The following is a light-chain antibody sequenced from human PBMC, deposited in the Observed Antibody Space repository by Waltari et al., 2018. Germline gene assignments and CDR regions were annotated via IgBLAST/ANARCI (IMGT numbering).Light chain of an antibody. CDR2: GHP. CDR3: QSYDISLSPHVV. V-gene: IGLV1-40*01. CDR1: RSNIGAGYD. J-gene: IGLJ2*01. Sequence: QSVLTQPPSVSGAPGQRVTISCTGSRSNIGAGYDVHCSQQLPGTAPNLIIYGHPKRPAGVPGRFTGSKSGTAASLAITGLQAEDEAHFYCQSYDISLSPHVVFGGGTKVTVL.